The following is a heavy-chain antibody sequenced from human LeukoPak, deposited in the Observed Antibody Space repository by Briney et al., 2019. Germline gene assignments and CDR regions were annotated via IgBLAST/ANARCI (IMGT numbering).Heavy chain of an antibody. CDR1: GGSFSGYY. J-gene: IGHJ4*02. D-gene: IGHD6-19*01. CDR3: ARGRIAVAKRIFDY. V-gene: IGHV4-34*01. Sequence: PSETLSLTCAVYGGSFSGYYWSWIRQPPGEGLEWIGEINHSGSTNYNPSLKSRVTISVDTSKNQFSLKLSSVTAADTAVYYCARGRIAVAKRIFDYWGQGTLVTVSS. CDR2: INHSGST.